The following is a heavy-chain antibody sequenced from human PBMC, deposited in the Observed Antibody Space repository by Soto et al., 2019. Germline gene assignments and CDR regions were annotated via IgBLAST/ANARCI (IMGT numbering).Heavy chain of an antibody. CDR2: VYYAGTT. CDR3: ARLGAYYQALDS. D-gene: IGHD3-22*01. Sequence: QIQLQESCAGLVKPSETLSLSCTVSDVSITPNYYTWVRQPPGKGLEWIGYVYYAGTTTYNPSLKSRVSISIDTSKNEVSLKLSSVTAADTAVYYCARLGAYYQALDSWGQGTLVTVSS. J-gene: IGHJ4*02. CDR1: DVSITPNY. V-gene: IGHV4-59*08.